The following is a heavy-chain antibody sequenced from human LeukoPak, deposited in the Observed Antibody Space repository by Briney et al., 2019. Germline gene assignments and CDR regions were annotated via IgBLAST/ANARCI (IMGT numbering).Heavy chain of an antibody. J-gene: IGHJ3*02. D-gene: IGHD3-22*01. V-gene: IGHV3-53*01. CDR1: GFTFRSYA. Sequence: PGGSLRLSCAVSGFTFRSYAMKWVRQAPGKGLEWVSVIYSGGSTYYADSVKGRFTISRDNSKNTLYLQMNSLRAEDTAVYYCAKYYYDSSGYYEAFDIWGQGTMVTVSS. CDR2: IYSGGST. CDR3: AKYYYDSSGYYEAFDI.